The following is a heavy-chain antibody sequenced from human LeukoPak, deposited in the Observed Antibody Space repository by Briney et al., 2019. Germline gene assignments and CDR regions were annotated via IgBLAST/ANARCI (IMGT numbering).Heavy chain of an antibody. J-gene: IGHJ4*02. D-gene: IGHD1-26*01. Sequence: SETLSLTCTVSGGSISSYYWSWIGQPPGKGLEWIGYIYYSGSTNYNPSLKSRVTISVDTSKNQFSLKLSSVTAADTAVYYCARQVVGATALDYWGQGTLVTVSS. CDR1: GGSISSYY. CDR2: IYYSGST. CDR3: ARQVVGATALDY. V-gene: IGHV4-59*08.